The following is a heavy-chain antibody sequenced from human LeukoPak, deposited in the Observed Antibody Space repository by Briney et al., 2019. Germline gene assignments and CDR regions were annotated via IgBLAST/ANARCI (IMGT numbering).Heavy chain of an antibody. Sequence: GGSLRLSCAASGFTFTSYAMSWVRQAPGKGLEWVSTISGSGGTTYYTDSVKGRFTISRDNSKNTLYLQMNSLRAEDTAVYYCAKSGLTYGGPFDYWGQGTLVTVSS. D-gene: IGHD4-23*01. CDR1: GFTFTSYA. J-gene: IGHJ4*02. V-gene: IGHV3-23*01. CDR2: ISGSGGTT. CDR3: AKSGLTYGGPFDY.